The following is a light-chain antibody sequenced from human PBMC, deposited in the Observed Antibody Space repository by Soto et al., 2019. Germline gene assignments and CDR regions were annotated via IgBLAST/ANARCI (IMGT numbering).Light chain of an antibody. Sequence: EIVMTQSPATLSLSPGERATLSCRASQSVSSNLAWYQHKPGQAPRLLIYGASTRATGIPARFSGSGSGTEFTLTISSLQSEDFAVYYCQQYNNWPRTFGQGTKVDI. J-gene: IGKJ1*01. CDR3: QQYNNWPRT. V-gene: IGKV3-15*01. CDR1: QSVSSN. CDR2: GAS.